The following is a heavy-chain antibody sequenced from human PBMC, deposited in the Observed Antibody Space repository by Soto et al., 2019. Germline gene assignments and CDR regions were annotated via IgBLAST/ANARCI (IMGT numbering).Heavy chain of an antibody. D-gene: IGHD2-2*01. CDR2: INPSGGST. Sequence: QVQLVQSGAEVKKPGASVKVSCKASGYTFTSYYMNWVRQAPGQGLEWMGIINPSGGSTSYAQKFQGRVTMTRDTSTSTVYMELSSLRSEDTAVYYCARGYCSSTSCRQYGMDVWGQGTTVTVSS. CDR3: ARGYCSSTSCRQYGMDV. CDR1: GYTFTSYY. V-gene: IGHV1-46*01. J-gene: IGHJ6*02.